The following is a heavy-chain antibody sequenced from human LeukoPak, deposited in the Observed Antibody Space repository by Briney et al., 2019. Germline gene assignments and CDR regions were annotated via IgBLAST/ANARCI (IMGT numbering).Heavy chain of an antibody. D-gene: IGHD3-3*01. J-gene: IGHJ5*02. CDR3: ARLGSAYDFWIDP. V-gene: IGHV4-39*01. Sequence: PSETLSLTCTVSGGSIRSSSYYWGWIRQPPGKGLEWIGSLYTYYNPSLKSRVTMSVDTSKRQFSLKLYSVTAADTAVYYCARLGSAYDFWIDPWGQGTLVTVSS. CDR1: GGSIRSSSYY. CDR2: LYT.